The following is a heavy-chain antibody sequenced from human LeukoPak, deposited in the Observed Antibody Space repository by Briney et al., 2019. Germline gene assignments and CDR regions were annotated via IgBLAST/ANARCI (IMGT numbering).Heavy chain of an antibody. CDR1: GGSISSGGYS. D-gene: IGHD2-15*01. CDR2: NYHSGST. V-gene: IGHV4-30-2*01. CDR3: ARLVRDCSGGSCYSEEYYYYGMDV. J-gene: IGHJ6*02. Sequence: SETLSLTCAVSGGSISSGGYSWSWIRQPPGKGLEWIGYNYHSGSTYYNPSLKSRVTISVDRSKNQFSLKLSSVTAADTAVYYCARLVRDCSGGSCYSEEYYYYGMDVWGQGTTVTVSS.